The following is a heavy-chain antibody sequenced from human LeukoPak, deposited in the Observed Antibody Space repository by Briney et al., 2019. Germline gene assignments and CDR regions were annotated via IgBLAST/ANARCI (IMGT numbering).Heavy chain of an antibody. CDR3: ASQFRFGEFDY. V-gene: IGHV1-2*06. J-gene: IGHJ4*02. CDR2: INPNSGGT. Sequence: ASVKVSCKASGYTFTSYGISWVRQAPGQGLEWMGRINPNSGGTNYAQKFQGRVTMTRDTSISTAYMELSRLRSDDTAVYYCASQFRFGEFDYWGQGTLVTVSS. CDR1: GYTFTSYG. D-gene: IGHD3-10*01.